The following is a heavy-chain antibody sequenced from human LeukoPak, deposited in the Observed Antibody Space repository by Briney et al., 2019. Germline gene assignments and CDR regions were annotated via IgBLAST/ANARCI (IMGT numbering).Heavy chain of an antibody. D-gene: IGHD6-13*01. CDR2: IWYNGINK. CDR1: GFTFKNYG. J-gene: IGHJ4*02. Sequence: GSLRLSCAASGFTFKNYGMHWVRQAPGKGLEWVAIIWYNGINKYYADSVKGRFTISRDNSKNTLYLQMNSLRVEDTALYYCARGGLAAAGIDYWGQGTLVSVSS. CDR3: ARGGLAAAGIDY. V-gene: IGHV3-33*01.